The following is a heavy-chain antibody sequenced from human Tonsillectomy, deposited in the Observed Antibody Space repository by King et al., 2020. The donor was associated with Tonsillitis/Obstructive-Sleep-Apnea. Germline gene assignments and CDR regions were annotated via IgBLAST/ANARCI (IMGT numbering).Heavy chain of an antibody. D-gene: IGHD5-12*01. V-gene: IGHV3-33*01. J-gene: IGHJ4*02. CDR1: GFTFSSYG. CDR3: ARAGGHSGYDYQFDY. CDR2: IWHDGSNK. Sequence: VQLVESGGGVVQPGRSLRLSCAASGFTFSSYGMHWVRQAPGKGLEWVAVIWHDGSNKYYADSVKGRFTISRDNSKNTLHLQMNSLRAEDTAVYYCARAGGHSGYDYQFDYWGQGTLVTVSS.